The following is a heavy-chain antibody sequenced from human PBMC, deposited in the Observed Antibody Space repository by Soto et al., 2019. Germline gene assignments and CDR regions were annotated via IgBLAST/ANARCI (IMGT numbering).Heavy chain of an antibody. CDR3: IVLLWFGDDY. D-gene: IGHD3-10*01. J-gene: IGHJ4*02. V-gene: IGHV3-73*01. CDR2: IRSKANSYAT. CDR1: GFTFSGSA. Sequence: EVQLVESGGGLVQPGGSLKLSCAASGFTFSGSAMHWVRQASGKGLEWVGRIRSKANSYATAYAASVKGGFTISRDDSKNTAYLQMNSLKTEDTAVYYCIVLLWFGDDYWGQGTLVTVSS.